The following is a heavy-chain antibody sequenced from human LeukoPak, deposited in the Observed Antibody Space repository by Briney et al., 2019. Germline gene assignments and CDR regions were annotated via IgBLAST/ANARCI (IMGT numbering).Heavy chain of an antibody. CDR3: AKVRSEQAVYYMDL. CDR1: GFTFSSYG. J-gene: IGHJ6*03. D-gene: IGHD1/OR15-1a*01. Sequence: GGSLRLSCAPSGFTFSSYGMHWVRRAPGKGLQWVAFIRYDGSNKYYADSVKGRFTISRDNSKNTLYLQMNSLRAEDTAVYYCAKVRSEQAVYYMDLWGKGTTVTVSS. CDR2: IRYDGSNK. V-gene: IGHV3-30*02.